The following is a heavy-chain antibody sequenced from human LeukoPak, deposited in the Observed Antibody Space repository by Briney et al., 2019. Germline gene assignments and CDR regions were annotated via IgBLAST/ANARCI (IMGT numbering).Heavy chain of an antibody. J-gene: IGHJ4*02. CDR1: GYTLTEVS. Sequence: ASVKVSCKVSGYTLTEVSMHWVRQAPGKGLEGRGGFAPEDGETIYAQKFQGRVTMTEDTSTDTAYIELSSLRSEDTAVYYCATRGYSYGYPDYWGQGTLVTVSS. CDR2: FAPEDGET. CDR3: ATRGYSYGYPDY. V-gene: IGHV1-24*01. D-gene: IGHD5-18*01.